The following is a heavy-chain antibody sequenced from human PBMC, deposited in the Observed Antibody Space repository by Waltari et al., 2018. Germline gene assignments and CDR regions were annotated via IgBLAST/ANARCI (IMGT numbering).Heavy chain of an antibody. J-gene: IGHJ4*02. D-gene: IGHD5-12*01. CDR2: INQSGST. CDR1: GGSFSGYY. V-gene: IGHV4-34*01. Sequence: QVQLQQWGAGLLKPSETLSLTCAVYGGSFSGYYWSWIGQPPGKGLEWIGEINQSGSTNYNPSLKSLVTISVDTSKNQFSLKLSSVTAADTAVYYCARGEYGGSQVGFDYWGQGTLVTVSS. CDR3: ARGEYGGSQVGFDY.